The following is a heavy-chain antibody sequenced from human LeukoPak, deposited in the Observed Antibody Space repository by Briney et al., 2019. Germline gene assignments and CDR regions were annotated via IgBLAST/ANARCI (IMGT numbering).Heavy chain of an antibody. J-gene: IGHJ4*02. V-gene: IGHV1-2*02. D-gene: IGHD5-18*01. CDR2: INPNSGGT. CDR1: GYTFTGYY. CDR3: ARDRMGYSYGPLNYYFDY. Sequence: GASVKVSCKASGYTFTGYYMHWVRQAPGQGLEWMGWINPNSGGTNYAQKFQGRVTMTRDTSISTAYMELSRLRSDDTAVYYCARDRMGYSYGPLNYYFDYWGQGTLVTVSS.